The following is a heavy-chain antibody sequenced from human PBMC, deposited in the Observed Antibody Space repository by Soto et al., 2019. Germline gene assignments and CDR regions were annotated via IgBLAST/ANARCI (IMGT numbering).Heavy chain of an antibody. CDR1: GYTFTSYG. Sequence: SVKVSCKASGYTFTSYGIHWVRQAPGQRLEWMGWINAANGDTKYSPKFQGRVTITRDTSASTAYMELSSLRSEDTGVYYCVRRNVSATGIDWFDPWGQGTLVTVSS. D-gene: IGHD6-13*01. CDR3: VRRNVSATGIDWFDP. V-gene: IGHV1-3*01. CDR2: INAANGDT. J-gene: IGHJ5*02.